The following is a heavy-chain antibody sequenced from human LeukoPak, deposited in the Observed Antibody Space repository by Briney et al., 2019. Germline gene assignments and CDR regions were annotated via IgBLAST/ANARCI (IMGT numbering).Heavy chain of an antibody. CDR1: GGTFSNYA. Sequence: GASVKVSCKASGGTFSNYAISWVRQAPGQGLEWMGIINPSGGSTSYAQKFQGRVTMTRDTSTSTVYMELSSLRSEDTAVYYCARVEDRQWLVRDYWGQGTLVTVSS. CDR2: INPSGGST. V-gene: IGHV1-46*01. J-gene: IGHJ4*02. CDR3: ARVEDRQWLVRDY. D-gene: IGHD6-19*01.